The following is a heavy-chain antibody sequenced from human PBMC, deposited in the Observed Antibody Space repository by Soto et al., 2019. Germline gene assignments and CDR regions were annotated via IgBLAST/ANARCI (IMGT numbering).Heavy chain of an antibody. D-gene: IGHD1-26*01. CDR3: ARRGYSGSYYYYYGMDV. J-gene: IGHJ6*02. CDR2: IYPGDSDT. Sequence: PGESLKISCKGSGYSFTSYWIGWVRQMPGKGLEWMGIIYPGDSDTRYSPSFQGQVTISADKSISTAYLQWSSLKASDTAMYYCARRGYSGSYYYYYGMDVWGQGTTVTVSS. CDR1: GYSFTSYW. V-gene: IGHV5-51*01.